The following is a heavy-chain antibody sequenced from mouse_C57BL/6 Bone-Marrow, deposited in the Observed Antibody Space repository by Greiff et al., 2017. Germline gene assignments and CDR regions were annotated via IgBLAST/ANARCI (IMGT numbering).Heavy chain of an antibody. CDR2: IDPSDSAT. Sequence: QVQLQQPGAELVRPGSSVKLSCKASGYTFTSYWMHWVKQRPIQGLEWIGNIDPSDSATHYNQKFKDKATLTVYKSSSTACMQLSSLTSEDSAVYYCARRDYGSSLDYWGQGPTLTVSS. V-gene: IGHV1-52*01. J-gene: IGHJ2*01. D-gene: IGHD1-1*01. CDR3: ARRDYGSSLDY. CDR1: GYTFTSYW.